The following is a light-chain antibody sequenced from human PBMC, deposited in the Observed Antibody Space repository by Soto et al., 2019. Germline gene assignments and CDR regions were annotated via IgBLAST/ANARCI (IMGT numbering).Light chain of an antibody. J-gene: IGLJ2*01. CDR3: GTWDSSLSAVV. V-gene: IGLV1-51*01. Sequence: QSVLTQSPSVSAAPGQKVTISCSGSSSNIGNNYVSWYQQLPGTAPKLLIYDNNKGPSGIPDRFSGSKSGTSATLGITGLQTGDEADYYCGTWDSSLSAVVFGGGTKLTVL. CDR2: DNN. CDR1: SSNIGNNY.